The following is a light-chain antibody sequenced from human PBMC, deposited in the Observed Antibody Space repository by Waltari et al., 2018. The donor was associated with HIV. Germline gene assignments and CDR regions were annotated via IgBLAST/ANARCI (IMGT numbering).Light chain of an antibody. J-gene: IGKJ4*01. CDR3: QQLNSYLTLT. CDR1: QGIVNY. CDR2: AAS. Sequence: DVQLTQSPSFLSASVGDRVTITCRAGQGIVNYLAWYQQKPGKAPKLLIYAASTLQRGVPSRFSGSGSGTEFTLTISSLQPEDFATYYCQQLNSYLTLTFGGGTKVEIK. V-gene: IGKV1-9*01.